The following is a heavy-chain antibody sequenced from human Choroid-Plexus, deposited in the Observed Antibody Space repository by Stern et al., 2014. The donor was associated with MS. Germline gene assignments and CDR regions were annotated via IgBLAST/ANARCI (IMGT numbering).Heavy chain of an antibody. D-gene: IGHD3-3*01. V-gene: IGHV1-2*02. J-gene: IGHJ6*02. CDR3: ARDQRGITIFGVVTDYYYLGMDV. Sequence: VQLVEAGAEVKKPGASVKVSCKTSGYIFTGYYIHWVRQAPGQGLEWMAWINPNTGGTKYAQNFQGRVPVSRDTSISTAYVELSSLTSDDTAVYYCARDQRGITIFGVVTDYYYLGMDVWGQGTTVTVSS. CDR2: INPNTGGT. CDR1: GYIFTGYY.